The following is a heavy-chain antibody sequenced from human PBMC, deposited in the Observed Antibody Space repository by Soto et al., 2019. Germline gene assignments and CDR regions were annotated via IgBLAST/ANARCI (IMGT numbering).Heavy chain of an antibody. CDR2: IHYSGST. Sequence: LSLTCTVSGGSINSSYRSLLRQPPGKGLEYIGYIHYSGSTNYNPSLKGRVTISVDTSKNQFSLKLSSVTAADTAGLYGTRSGGAYENSCYYGGGVRYCGRGTLVTGSS. J-gene: IGHJ4*02. D-gene: IGHD3-22*01. CDR1: GGSINSSY. V-gene: IGHV4-59*01. CDR3: TRSGGAYENSCYYGGGVRY.